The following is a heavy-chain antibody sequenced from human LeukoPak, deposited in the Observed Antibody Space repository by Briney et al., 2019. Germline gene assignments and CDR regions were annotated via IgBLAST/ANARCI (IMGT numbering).Heavy chain of an antibody. V-gene: IGHV4-59*01. Sequence: PSETLSLTCTVSGGSISSYYWSWIRQPPGKGLEWIGYIYYSGSTNYNPSLKSRVTISVDTSKNQFSPKLSSVTAADTAVYYCSRAEDIVATIFDYWGQGTLVTVSS. CDR2: IYYSGST. D-gene: IGHD5-12*01. CDR1: GGSISSYY. CDR3: SRAEDIVATIFDY. J-gene: IGHJ4*02.